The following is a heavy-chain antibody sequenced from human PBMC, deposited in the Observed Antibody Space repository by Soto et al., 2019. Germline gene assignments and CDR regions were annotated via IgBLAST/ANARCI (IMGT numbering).Heavy chain of an antibody. J-gene: IGHJ4*02. CDR1: GFTFISSF. CDR3: VRYFRGSGRYFFDY. D-gene: IGHD6-19*01. CDR2: INQDGGGT. Sequence: PGGSLRLSCVASGFTFISSFMGWVRQAPGKGLEWVANINQDGGGTYYVDSVEGRFTISRDNAKDSLYLQMNSLRAEDTAVYYCVRYFRGSGRYFFDYWGQGTLVTVSS. V-gene: IGHV3-7*03.